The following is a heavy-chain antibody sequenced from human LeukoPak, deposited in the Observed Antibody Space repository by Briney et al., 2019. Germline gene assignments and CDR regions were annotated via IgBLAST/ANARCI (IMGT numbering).Heavy chain of an antibody. CDR2: FDPEDGET. Sequence: ASVKVSCKVSGYTLTELSMHWVRQAPGKGLEWMGGFDPEDGETIYAQKFQGRVTMTEDTSTDTAYMELSSLRSEDTAVYYCATKRIAAAGLVFDYWGQGTLVTASS. CDR1: GYTLTELS. J-gene: IGHJ4*02. V-gene: IGHV1-24*01. CDR3: ATKRIAAAGLVFDY. D-gene: IGHD6-13*01.